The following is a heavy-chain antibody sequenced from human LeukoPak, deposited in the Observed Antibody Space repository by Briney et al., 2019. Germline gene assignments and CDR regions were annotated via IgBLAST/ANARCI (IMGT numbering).Heavy chain of an antibody. D-gene: IGHD3-3*01. J-gene: IGHJ4*02. CDR3: ARRSYDFWSGYQYYFDY. CDR1: GFTSGAFW. V-gene: IGHV3-7*01. CDR2: IKQDGSEK. Sequence: GGSLRLSCVASGFTSGAFWMSWVRRPPGKGLEWVANIKQDGSEKYYVDSVKGRFTISRDNAKNSLYLQMNSLRAEDTAVYYCARRSYDFWSGYQYYFDYWGQGTLVTVSS.